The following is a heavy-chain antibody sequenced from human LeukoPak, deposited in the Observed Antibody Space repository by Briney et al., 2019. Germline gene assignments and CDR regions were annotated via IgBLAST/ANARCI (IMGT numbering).Heavy chain of an antibody. D-gene: IGHD6-6*01. CDR3: ARGTYSSSSRWFDP. CDR2: IYYTGST. Sequence: SETLSLTCSVSGGSISSHYWSWMRQPPGKGLEWIGYIYYTGSTDYNPSLKSRVTISVDTSKNQLSLKLSSVTAADTAVYYCARGTYSSSSRWFDPWGQGTLVTVSS. CDR1: GGSISSHY. J-gene: IGHJ5*02. V-gene: IGHV4-59*11.